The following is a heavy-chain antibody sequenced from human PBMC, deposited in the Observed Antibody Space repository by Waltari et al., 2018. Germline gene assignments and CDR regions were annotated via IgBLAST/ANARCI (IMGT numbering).Heavy chain of an antibody. CDR1: GASISSSSYY. CDR3: ARLPKEDAFDI. J-gene: IGHJ3*02. V-gene: IGHV4-39*01. Sequence: QLQLQESGPGLVKPSETLSLTCTVSGASISSSSYYWNWIRQPPGKGLAWIGSFYYTGSSFYNASLKSRVTMSVDTSKNQFSLRLNSVTAADTAVYYCARLPKEDAFDIWGQGTMVTVSS. CDR2: FYYTGSS.